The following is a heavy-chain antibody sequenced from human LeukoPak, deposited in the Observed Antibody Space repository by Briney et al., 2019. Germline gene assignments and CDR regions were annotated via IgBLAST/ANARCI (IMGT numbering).Heavy chain of an antibody. CDR2: ISGSSSSYI. V-gene: IGHV3-21*01. CDR1: GFTFSTHW. J-gene: IGHJ4*02. CDR3: ARPEINDYGDFHY. Sequence: GGSLRLSCAASGFTFSTHWMYWVRQAPGKGLEWVSSISGSSSSYIYYADSVKGRFTISRDNAKNSLDLQMNSLRAEDTAVYYCARPEINDYGDFHYWGQGTLVTVSS. D-gene: IGHD4-17*01.